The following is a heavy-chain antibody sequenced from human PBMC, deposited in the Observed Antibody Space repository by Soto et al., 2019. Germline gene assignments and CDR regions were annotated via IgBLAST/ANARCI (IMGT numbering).Heavy chain of an antibody. D-gene: IGHD2-2*01. CDR3: ATSNWFDP. J-gene: IGHJ5*02. V-gene: IGHV4-59*04. CDR2: IYHSGST. Sequence: PSETLSLTCTVSGGSISSYYWSWIRQPPGKGLEWIGYIYHSGSTYYNPSLKSRVTISVDRSKNQFSLKLGSVTAADTAVYYCATSNWFDPWGQGTLVTVSS. CDR1: GGSISSYY.